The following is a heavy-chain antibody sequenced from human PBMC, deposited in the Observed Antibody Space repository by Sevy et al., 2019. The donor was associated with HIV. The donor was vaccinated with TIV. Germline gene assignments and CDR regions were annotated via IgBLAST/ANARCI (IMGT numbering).Heavy chain of an antibody. D-gene: IGHD4-17*01. V-gene: IGHV3-33*01. Sequence: GGSLRLSCAASGFSFSSYGMHRVRQAPCKGLEWVALIWFDRSNSYYADSVKGRFTISRDTSKNTVYLQMNSLRAEDTAVYYCARDHEFYDYGDYGPTFFPDYWGQGNLVTVSS. CDR1: GFSFSSYG. CDR2: IWFDRSNS. CDR3: ARDHEFYDYGDYGPTFFPDY. J-gene: IGHJ4*02.